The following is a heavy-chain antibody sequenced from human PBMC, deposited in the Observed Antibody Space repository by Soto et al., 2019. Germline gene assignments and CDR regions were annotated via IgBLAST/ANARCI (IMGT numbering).Heavy chain of an antibody. V-gene: IGHV1-69*13. J-gene: IGHJ6*02. CDR2: IIPLTETP. CDR3: ARGASRLRYFDWFPATPYYYYYYGMDV. CDR1: GGTFSDYA. Sequence: SVKVSCKASGGTFSDYAISWVRQAPGHGLEWVGGIIPLTETPVYAQTVQGRLTITADEVTSAAYMELSSLRSEDTAVYYCARGASRLRYFDWFPATPYYYYYYGMDVWGQGTTVTVSS. D-gene: IGHD3-9*01.